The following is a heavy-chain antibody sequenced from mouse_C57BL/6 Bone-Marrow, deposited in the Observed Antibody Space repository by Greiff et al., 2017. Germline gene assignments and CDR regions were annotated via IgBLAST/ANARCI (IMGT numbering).Heavy chain of an antibody. CDR2: IDPSDSYT. CDR3: AGGRY. J-gene: IGHJ2*01. CDR1: GYTFTSYW. Sequence: VQLQQSGAELVKPGASVKLSCKASGYTFTSYWMQWVKQRPGPGLEWIGEIDPSDSYTNYNQKFKGKATLTVDTSSSTAYMQLSSLTSEDSAVYYCAGGRYWGQGTTLTVSS. V-gene: IGHV1-50*01.